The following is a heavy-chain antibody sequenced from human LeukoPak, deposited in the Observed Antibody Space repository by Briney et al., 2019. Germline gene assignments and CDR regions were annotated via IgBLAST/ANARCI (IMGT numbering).Heavy chain of an antibody. D-gene: IGHD4-11*01. CDR1: GFTFNHYG. CDR2: IWSDGTNT. V-gene: IGHV3-33*01. Sequence: GRSLRLSCAATGFTFNHYGMHWVRQAPGKGLEWVAVIWSDGTNTYYTDSVKGRFTISRVDSEKTVYLQMKSLRPEDTGVYYCARGAQRGFDYSNSLQYWGQGTPVTVST. J-gene: IGHJ4*02. CDR3: ARGAQRGFDYSNSLQY.